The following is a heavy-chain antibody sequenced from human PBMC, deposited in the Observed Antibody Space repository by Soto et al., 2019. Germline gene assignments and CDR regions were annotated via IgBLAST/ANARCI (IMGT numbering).Heavy chain of an antibody. J-gene: IGHJ4*02. V-gene: IGHV6-1*01. CDR3: ARAPLTGFYSSGWYWFDY. D-gene: IGHD6-19*01. Sequence: PSQTLSLTCAISGDSVSSNSAAWNWIRQSPSRGLEWLGMTYYRSNWYNDFAVSVKSRITINPDTSKNQFSLQLNSVTPEDTALYYCARAPLTGFYSSGWYWFDYWGQGTLVTVSS. CDR1: GDSVSSNSAA. CDR2: TYYRSNWYN.